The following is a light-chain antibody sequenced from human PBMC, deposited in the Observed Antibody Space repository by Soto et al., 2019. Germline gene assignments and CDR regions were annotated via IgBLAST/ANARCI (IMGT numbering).Light chain of an antibody. Sequence: QSALTQPASVSGSPGQSITISCAGTSSDVGGYNYVSWYQQHPGKAPKLMIFEVTNRPSGVSSRFSGSKSGNTATLTISGLQAEDEADYYCCSHTSSVTWVFGGGTKVTVL. CDR3: CSHTSSVTWV. CDR2: EVT. CDR1: SSDVGGYNY. V-gene: IGLV2-14*01. J-gene: IGLJ3*02.